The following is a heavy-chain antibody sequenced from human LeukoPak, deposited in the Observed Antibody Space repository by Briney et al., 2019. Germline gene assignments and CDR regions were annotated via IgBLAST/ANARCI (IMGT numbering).Heavy chain of an antibody. CDR3: ARYQGVRGVSNNY. J-gene: IGHJ4*02. D-gene: IGHD3-10*01. CDR2: IKQDGSEK. CDR1: GFTFSRYW. Sequence: GGSLRLSCVASGFTFSRYWMSWVRQAPGKGLEWVGNIKQDGSEKYYVDSVKGRFTISRDNAKNSLYLQMNSLRAEDTAMYYCARYQGVRGVSNNYWGQGTLVTVSS. V-gene: IGHV3-7*03.